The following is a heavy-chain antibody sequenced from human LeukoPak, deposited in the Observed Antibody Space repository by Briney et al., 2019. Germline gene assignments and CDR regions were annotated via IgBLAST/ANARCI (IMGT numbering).Heavy chain of an antibody. CDR3: ASQGGYSYDPVSFFDY. V-gene: IGHV4-39*01. CDR1: GGSISGSSYY. J-gene: IGHJ4*02. CDR2: IYYSGST. Sequence: SETLSLTCTVSGGSISGSSYYWGWIRQPPGKGLEWIGSIYYSGSTYYNPSLKSRVTISVDTSKNQFSLKLSSVTAADTAVYYCASQGGYSYDPVSFFDYWGQGTLVTVSS. D-gene: IGHD5-18*01.